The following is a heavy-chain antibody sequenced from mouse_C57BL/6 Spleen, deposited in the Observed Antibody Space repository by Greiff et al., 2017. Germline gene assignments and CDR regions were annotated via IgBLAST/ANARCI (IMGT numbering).Heavy chain of an antibody. Sequence: VQLKQSGPELVKPGASVKISCKASGYSFTGYYMNWVKQSPEKSLEWIGEINPSTGGTTYNQKFKAKATLTVDKSSSTAHMQLKSLTSEDSAVYYCARVKREGYAMDYWGQGTSVTVSS. CDR2: INPSTGGT. J-gene: IGHJ4*01. V-gene: IGHV1-42*01. CDR1: GYSFTGYY. CDR3: ARVKREGYAMDY.